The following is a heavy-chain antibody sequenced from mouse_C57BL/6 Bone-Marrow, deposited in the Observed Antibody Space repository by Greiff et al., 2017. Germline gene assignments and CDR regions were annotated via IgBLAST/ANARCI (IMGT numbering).Heavy chain of an antibody. J-gene: IGHJ2*01. D-gene: IGHD2-4*01. Sequence: QVQLQQPGAELVKPGASVKMSCKASGYTFTSYWITWVKQRPGQGLEWIGDIYPGSGSTNYNEKFKSKATLTVDTSSSTAYMQLSSLTSEDSAVYYCARERYDYDYFDYWGQGTTLTVSS. CDR1: GYTFTSYW. V-gene: IGHV1-55*01. CDR2: IYPGSGST. CDR3: ARERYDYDYFDY.